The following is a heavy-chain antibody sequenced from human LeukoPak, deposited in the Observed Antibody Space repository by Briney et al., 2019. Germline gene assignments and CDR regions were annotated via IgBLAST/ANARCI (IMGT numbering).Heavy chain of an antibody. CDR3: AKDLGTTDRYFDY. CDR2: IKQDGSEK. V-gene: IGHV3-7*01. J-gene: IGHJ4*02. Sequence: GGSLRLSCAASGFTFSSYWMSWVRQAPGKGLEWVANIKQDGSEKYCVDSVKGRFTISRDNAKNSLYLQMNSLRAEDTAVYYCAKDLGTTDRYFDYWGQGTLVTVSS. D-gene: IGHD4-11*01. CDR1: GFTFSSYW.